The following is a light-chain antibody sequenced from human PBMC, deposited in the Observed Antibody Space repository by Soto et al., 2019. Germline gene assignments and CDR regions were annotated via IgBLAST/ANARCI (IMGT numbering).Light chain of an antibody. V-gene: IGKV3D-15*01. CDR2: GAS. Sequence: EIVMTQSPATLSVSPGETTRLSCRASQSINSDVAWYQQKVGQTPRLLIHGASTRATGIAARFSGSGSGTEFTLTISGLQSEDFAVYYCQQYNEWPPLTFGGGTKVEIK. CDR1: QSINSD. J-gene: IGKJ4*01. CDR3: QQYNEWPPLT.